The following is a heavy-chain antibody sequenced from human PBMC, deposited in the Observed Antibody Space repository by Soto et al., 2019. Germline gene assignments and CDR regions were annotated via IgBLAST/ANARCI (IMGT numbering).Heavy chain of an antibody. CDR2: ISSDGETK. CDR3: AKEVEVAGDLDY. D-gene: IGHD6-19*01. V-gene: IGHV3-30*18. Sequence: QVRLVDSGGGVVQPGRSLRLSCVASGFTFSTYGIHWVRQAPGKGLEWVGVISSDGETKYYADSVKGRFTISRDNSKNTMYLQMASLSPEDTAVYYCAKEVEVAGDLDYWGHGTLVTGSS. CDR1: GFTFSTYG. J-gene: IGHJ4*01.